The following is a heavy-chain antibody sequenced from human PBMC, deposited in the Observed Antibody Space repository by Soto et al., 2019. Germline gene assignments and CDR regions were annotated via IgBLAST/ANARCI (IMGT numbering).Heavy chain of an antibody. CDR3: ARDGDYFGSGSPPLLSR. J-gene: IGHJ4*02. D-gene: IGHD3-10*01. V-gene: IGHV4-31*03. Sequence: QVQLQESGPGLVKPSQTLSLTCTVSGGSITSGGYCWTWIRQHPVKGLEWMGHIYYSGSTSYNPSPKGRVTIFIDTSKNQFPLKPEAVAAADTAVYYCARDGDYFGSGSPPLLSRWGQGTLVTVSS. CDR1: GGSITSGGYC. CDR2: IYYSGST.